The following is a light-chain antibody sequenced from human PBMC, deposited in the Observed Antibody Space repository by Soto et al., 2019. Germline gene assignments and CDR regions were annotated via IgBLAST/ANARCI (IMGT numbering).Light chain of an antibody. V-gene: IGKV1-5*01. CDR2: HAS. Sequence: DIQMTQSPSTLPASVGDRVTITCRASQSISNWLAWYQQKPGPAPQVLIYHASNLESGVPSRFSGSGSGTEFTLTISSLQPDDFATYYCQQYNSYSFGQGTKVDIK. CDR1: QSISNW. CDR3: QQYNSYS. J-gene: IGKJ1*01.